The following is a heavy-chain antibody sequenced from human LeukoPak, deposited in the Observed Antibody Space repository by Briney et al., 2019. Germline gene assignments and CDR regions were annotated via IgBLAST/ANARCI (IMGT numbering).Heavy chain of an antibody. J-gene: IGHJ4*02. Sequence: ASVKVSCKASGYTFTSYGISWVRQAPGQGLEWMGWISAYNGNTNYAQKLQGRVTMATDTSTSTAYMELRSLRSEDTAVYYCASLLSYGSGFLYWGQGTLVTVSS. CDR1: GYTFTSYG. D-gene: IGHD3-10*01. V-gene: IGHV1-18*01. CDR3: ASLLSYGSGFLY. CDR2: ISAYNGNT.